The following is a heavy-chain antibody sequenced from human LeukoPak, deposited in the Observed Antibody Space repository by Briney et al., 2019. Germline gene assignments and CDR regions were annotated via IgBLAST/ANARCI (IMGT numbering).Heavy chain of an antibody. J-gene: IGHJ4*02. Sequence: TGGSLRLSCAASGFTFGDYYMSWVRQAPGKGLEWVSVIYSGGSTYYADSVKGRFTISRHNSKNTLYLQMNSLRAEDTAVYYCARASGYSYGLDYWGQGTLVTVSS. V-gene: IGHV3-53*04. D-gene: IGHD5-18*01. CDR1: GFTFGDYY. CDR3: ARASGYSYGLDY. CDR2: IYSGGST.